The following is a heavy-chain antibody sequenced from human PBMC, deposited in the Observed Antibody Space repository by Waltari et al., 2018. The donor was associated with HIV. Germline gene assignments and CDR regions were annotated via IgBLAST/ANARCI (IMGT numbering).Heavy chain of an antibody. D-gene: IGHD6-13*01. CDR3: ARPYSSSWYYCDY. CDR2: IYYSGST. Sequence: QLQLQESGPGLVKPSETLSLICTVSGGSISSSSYYWGWIRQPPGKGLEWIGSIYYSGSTYYNPSLKSRVTISVDTSKNQFSLKLSSVTAADTAVYYCARPYSSSWYYCDYWGQGTLVTVSS. J-gene: IGHJ4*02. V-gene: IGHV4-39*01. CDR1: GGSISSSSYY.